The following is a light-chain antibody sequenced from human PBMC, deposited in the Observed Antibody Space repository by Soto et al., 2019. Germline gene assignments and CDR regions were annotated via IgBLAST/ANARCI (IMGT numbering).Light chain of an antibody. CDR2: AAA. J-gene: IGKJ2*01. CDR3: QQYLSYPYT. Sequence: AIRMTQSPSSISASTGDRVTITCRASQGISSFLAWYKQKPGKAPKLLIYAAATLQRGAPSRFSASGSGTDVTLTISRLQSEDFATYFCQQYLSYPYTFGQGTKLEI. CDR1: QGISSF. V-gene: IGKV1-8*01.